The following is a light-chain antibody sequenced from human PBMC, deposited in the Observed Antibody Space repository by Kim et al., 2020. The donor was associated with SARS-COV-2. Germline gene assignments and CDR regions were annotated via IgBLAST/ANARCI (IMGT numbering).Light chain of an antibody. CDR3: QAWDSSTYVV. CDR1: KLGDKY. J-gene: IGLJ2*01. V-gene: IGLV3-1*01. CDR2: QDS. Sequence: VSPVQTASITCYGDKLGDKYACWYQQKPGQSPVLVIYQDSKRPSGIPERFSGSNSGNTATLTISGTQAMDEADYYCQAWDSSTYVVFGGGTQLTVL.